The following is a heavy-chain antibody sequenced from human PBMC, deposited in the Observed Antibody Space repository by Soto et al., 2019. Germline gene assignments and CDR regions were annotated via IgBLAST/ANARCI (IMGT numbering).Heavy chain of an antibody. J-gene: IGHJ5*02. Sequence: QVQLVQSGAEVKKPGSSVKVSCKASGGTFSSYAISWVRQAPGPGLEWMGGIIPIFGTANYAQKFQGRVTITADEATSTAYRERSSRRSEDTAVDHGARFRPPSIAARRGWFDPWGQGTLVTVSS. D-gene: IGHD6-6*01. CDR3: ARFRPPSIAARRGWFDP. CDR2: IIPIFGTA. CDR1: GGTFSSYA. V-gene: IGHV1-69*01.